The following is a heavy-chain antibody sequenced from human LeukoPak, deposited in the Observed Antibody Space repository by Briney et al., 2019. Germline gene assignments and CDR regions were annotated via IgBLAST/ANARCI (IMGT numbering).Heavy chain of an antibody. Sequence: GALRLSCAASGFTFSSYGMHWVRQAPGKGLEWVAVISYDGSNKYYADSVKGRFTISRDNSKNTLYLQMNSLRAEDTAVYYCAKDLSRGELYYYGMDVWGQGTTVTVSS. CDR2: ISYDGSNK. D-gene: IGHD1-26*01. CDR3: AKDLSRGELYYYGMDV. CDR1: GFTFSSYG. J-gene: IGHJ6*02. V-gene: IGHV3-30*18.